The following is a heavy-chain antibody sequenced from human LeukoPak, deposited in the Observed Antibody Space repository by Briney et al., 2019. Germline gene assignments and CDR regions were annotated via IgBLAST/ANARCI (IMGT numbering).Heavy chain of an antibody. CDR3: ARDVLTTFGYFSAADDF. V-gene: IGHV1-2*02. D-gene: IGHD3-10*02. CDR1: GYTFTDYY. Sequence: GASVTVSCKASGYTFTDYYMHWVRQAPGQGLEWMGWISPSSGGTNYAQKFQGMVTMTRDTSTGTAYMELSRLRSDDTAMYYCARDVLTTFGYFSAADDFWDQGTLVTVSS. J-gene: IGHJ4*02. CDR2: ISPSSGGT.